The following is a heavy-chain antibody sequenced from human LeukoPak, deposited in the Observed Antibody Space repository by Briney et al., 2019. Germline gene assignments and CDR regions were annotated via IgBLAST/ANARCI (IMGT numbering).Heavy chain of an antibody. CDR3: AGGRTDIVVVPATLRNYYFDY. V-gene: IGHV1-69*06. J-gene: IGHJ4*02. CDR1: GGTFSSYD. CDR2: IMPMFGKT. D-gene: IGHD2-2*01. Sequence: GASVKVSCKASGGTFSSYDIRWVRQAPGKGLEWMGGIMPMFGKTNYAQKFQGRVTTTADKATSTAYMELSSLRSEDTAVYYCAGGRTDIVVVPATLRNYYFDYWGQGTLVTVSS.